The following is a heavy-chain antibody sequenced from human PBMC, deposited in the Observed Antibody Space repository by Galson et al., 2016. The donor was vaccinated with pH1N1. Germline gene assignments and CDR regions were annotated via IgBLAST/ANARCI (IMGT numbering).Heavy chain of an antibody. CDR2: IKQDGSEK. CDR3: ARVAPEYYDFWSGYPVADY. J-gene: IGHJ4*02. CDR1: GFTFSSYW. V-gene: IGHV3-7*03. Sequence: SLRLSCAASGFTFSSYWMSWVRQAPGKGLEWVANIKQDGSEKYYVDSVKGRFTISRDNAKNSLYLQMNSLRAEDTAVYYCARVAPEYYDFWSGYPVADYWGQGTTVSVSS. D-gene: IGHD3-3*01.